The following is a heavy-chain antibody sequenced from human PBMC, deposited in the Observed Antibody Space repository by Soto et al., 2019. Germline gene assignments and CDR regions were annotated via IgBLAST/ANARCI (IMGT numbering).Heavy chain of an antibody. V-gene: IGHV5-51*01. CDR1: GYSFTSYW. D-gene: IGHD6-13*01. J-gene: IGHJ6*02. CDR2: IYPGNSDT. CDR3: ARTSAAGKYYYGMDV. Sequence: PGESLKISCKGSGYSFTSYWIGWVRQMPGKGLEWMGIIYPGNSDTRYSPSFQGQVTISADKSISTAYLQWSSLKASDTVLYYCARTSAAGKYYYGMDVWGQGTTVTVS.